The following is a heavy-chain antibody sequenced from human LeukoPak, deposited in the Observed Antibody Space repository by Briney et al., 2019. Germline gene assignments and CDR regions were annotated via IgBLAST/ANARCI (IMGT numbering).Heavy chain of an antibody. D-gene: IGHD6-19*01. Sequence: SETLSLTCAVYGGSFSGYYWSWIRQPPGKGLEWIGEINHSGSTNYNPSLKSRVTISVDTSKNQFSLKLSSVTAADTAVYYCARLLGIAVAGIPRASFSWFDPWGQGTLVTVSS. J-gene: IGHJ5*02. V-gene: IGHV4-34*01. CDR1: GGSFSGYY. CDR2: INHSGST. CDR3: ARLLGIAVAGIPRASFSWFDP.